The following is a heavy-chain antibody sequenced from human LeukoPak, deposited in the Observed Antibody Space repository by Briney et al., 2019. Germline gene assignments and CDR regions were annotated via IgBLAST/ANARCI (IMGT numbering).Heavy chain of an antibody. Sequence: GAALQISCKGSGYSFTSYWIGWVRQMPGKGLEWMGIIYPGDSDTRYSPSFQGQVTISADKSISTAYLQWSSLKASDTAMYYCARHGSGSKDAFDIWGQGTMVTVSS. J-gene: IGHJ3*02. D-gene: IGHD3-10*01. CDR1: GYSFTSYW. V-gene: IGHV5-51*01. CDR3: ARHGSGSKDAFDI. CDR2: IYPGDSDT.